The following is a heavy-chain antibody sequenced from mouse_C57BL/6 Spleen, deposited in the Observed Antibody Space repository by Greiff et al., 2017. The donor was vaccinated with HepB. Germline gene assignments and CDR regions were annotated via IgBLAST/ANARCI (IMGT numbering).Heavy chain of an antibody. D-gene: IGHD1-1*01. CDR2: ISSGGDYI. J-gene: IGHJ4*01. Sequence: VKVIESGEGLVKPGGSLKLSCAASGFTFSSYAMSWVRQTPEKRLEWVAYISSGGDYIYYADTVKGRFTISRDNARNTLYLQMSSLKSEDTAMYYCTRVYGSSSRAMDYWGQGTSVTVSS. CDR3: TRVYGSSSRAMDY. V-gene: IGHV5-9-1*02. CDR1: GFTFSSYA.